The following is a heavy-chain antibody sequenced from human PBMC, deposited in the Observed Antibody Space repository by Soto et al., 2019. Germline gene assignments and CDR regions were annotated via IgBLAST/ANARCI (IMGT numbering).Heavy chain of an antibody. CDR3: ARGGYDFYGYYYGMDV. D-gene: IGHD3-3*01. CDR1: GGPIYSGGYS. CDR2: IYYSGST. V-gene: IGHV4-31*03. Sequence: PSETLSLTCTVSGGPIYSGGYSWSWIRQPPGKGLEWIGYIYYSGSTYYNPSLKSRVTISVDTSKNQFSLKLSPVTAADTAVYYCARGGYDFYGYYYGMDVWGQGTTVS. J-gene: IGHJ6*02.